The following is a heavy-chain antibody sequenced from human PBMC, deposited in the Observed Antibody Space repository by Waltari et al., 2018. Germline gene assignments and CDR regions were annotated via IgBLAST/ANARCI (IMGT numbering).Heavy chain of an antibody. CDR2: ITSGSSYT. CDR1: GFPFSPYS. CDR3: ARETVAGTGWFDP. D-gene: IGHD6-19*01. V-gene: IGHV3-21*01. J-gene: IGHJ5*02. Sequence: EVQLVESGGGLVQPGGSLRLFCAAPGFPFSPYSFNGVRQAPGKGLEWVSCITSGSSYTYYADSVKGRFTISRDNAKNALFLHMNSLRAEDTAVYYCARETVAGTGWFDPWGQGTLVTVSS.